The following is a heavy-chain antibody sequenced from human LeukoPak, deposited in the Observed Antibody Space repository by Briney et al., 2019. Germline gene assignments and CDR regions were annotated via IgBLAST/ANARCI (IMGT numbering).Heavy chain of an antibody. CDR2: MNPNSGNT. CDR3: ARGIRRGITIFGVVNYYYMDV. D-gene: IGHD3-3*01. V-gene: IGHV1-8*01. J-gene: IGHJ6*03. Sequence: VASVKVSCKASGYTFTSYDINWVRQATGQGLEWMGWMNPNSGNTGYAQKFQGRVTMTRNTSISTAYVELSSLRSEDTAVYYCARGIRRGITIFGVVNYYYMDVWGKGTTVTVSS. CDR1: GYTFTSYD.